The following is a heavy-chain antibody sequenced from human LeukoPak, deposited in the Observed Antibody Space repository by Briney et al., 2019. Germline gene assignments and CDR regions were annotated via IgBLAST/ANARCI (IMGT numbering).Heavy chain of an antibody. V-gene: IGHV4-34*01. CDR2: INHSGST. CDR3: GGVARTAMASYYYYYMDV. Sequence: PSETLSLTCAVYGGSFSGYYWSWIRPPPGKGLEWIGEINHSGSTNYNPSLKSRVTISVDTSKNQFSLKLSSVTAADTAVYYCGGVARTAMASYYYYYMDVWGKGTTVTVSS. D-gene: IGHD5-18*01. CDR1: GGSFSGYY. J-gene: IGHJ6*03.